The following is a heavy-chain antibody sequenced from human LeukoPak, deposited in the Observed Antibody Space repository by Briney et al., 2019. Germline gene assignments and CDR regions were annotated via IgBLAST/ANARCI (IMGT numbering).Heavy chain of an antibody. Sequence: QPGGSLRLXCVASGFTFSSYAMQWVRQAPGKGLECVSAISNNGGSTYYANSVKGRFTISRDNSKNTLSLQMGSLRAEDKAVYYCARGDSGSHLDYWGQGSLVTVSS. CDR2: ISNNGGST. D-gene: IGHD1-26*01. CDR3: ARGDSGSHLDY. V-gene: IGHV3-64*01. J-gene: IGHJ4*02. CDR1: GFTFSSYA.